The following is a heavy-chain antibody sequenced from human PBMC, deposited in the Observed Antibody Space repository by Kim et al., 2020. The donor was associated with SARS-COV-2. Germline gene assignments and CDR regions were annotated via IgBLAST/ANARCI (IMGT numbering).Heavy chain of an antibody. Sequence: GGSLRLSCAASGFTFSSYGMHWVRQATGKGLEWVAVISYDGSNKYYADSVKGRFTISRDNSKNTLYLQMNSLRAEDTAVYYCAKDGVGGGTIFYYYGMDVWGQGTTVTVSS. D-gene: IGHD2-15*01. J-gene: IGHJ6*02. CDR1: GFTFSSYG. V-gene: IGHV3-30*18. CDR2: ISYDGSNK. CDR3: AKDGVGGGTIFYYYGMDV.